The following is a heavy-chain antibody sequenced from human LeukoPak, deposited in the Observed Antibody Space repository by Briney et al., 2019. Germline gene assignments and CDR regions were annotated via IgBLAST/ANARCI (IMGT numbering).Heavy chain of an antibody. Sequence: PSETLSLTCTVSGGSISSYYWSWIRQPAGKGLEWIGRIYTSGSTNYNPSLKSRVSISVDTSKNQFSLKLNSVTAADAAMYYCASHYSSGSYRYTGSFDSWGQGMLVNVSS. CDR1: GGSISSYY. CDR2: IYTSGST. D-gene: IGHD3-16*02. J-gene: IGHJ4*02. CDR3: ASHYSSGSYRYTGSFDS. V-gene: IGHV4-4*07.